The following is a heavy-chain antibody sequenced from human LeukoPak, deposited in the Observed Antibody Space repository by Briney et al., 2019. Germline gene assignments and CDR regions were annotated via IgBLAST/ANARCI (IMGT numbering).Heavy chain of an antibody. CDR1: GGTFSSYA. V-gene: IGHV1-69*05. J-gene: IGHJ5*02. CDR2: IIPIFGTA. D-gene: IGHD2-21*02. CDR3: YCGGDCQGFDP. Sequence: AAVTVSCKASGGTFSSYAISWVRQAPGQGLEWMGGIIPIFGTANYAQKFQGRVTITTDESTSTAYMELSSLRSEDTAVYYCYCGGDCQGFDPWGQGTLVTVSS.